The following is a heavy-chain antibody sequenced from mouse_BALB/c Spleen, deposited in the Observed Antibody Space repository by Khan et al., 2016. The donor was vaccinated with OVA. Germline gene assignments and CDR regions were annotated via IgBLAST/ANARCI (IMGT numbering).Heavy chain of an antibody. D-gene: IGHD2-10*01. J-gene: IGHJ4*01. V-gene: IGHV9-3-1*01. CDR3: ARPPYFSYTLAH. Sequence: QIQLVQSGPELKKPGETVKISCKASGYTFTNYGMNWVKQSPGKALKWMGWINTYTGEPTYADDFKGRFAISLETSASTAYLQINNLKNEDTATYFGARPPYFSYTLAHWGQGTSVTVSS. CDR2: INTYTGEP. CDR1: GYTFTNYG.